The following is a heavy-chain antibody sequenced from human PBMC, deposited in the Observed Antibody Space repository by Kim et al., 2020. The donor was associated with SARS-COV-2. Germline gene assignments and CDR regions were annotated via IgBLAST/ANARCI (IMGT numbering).Heavy chain of an antibody. V-gene: IGHV3-9*01. CDR2: ITWNSGSI. J-gene: IGHJ6*02. Sequence: GGSLRLSCAASGFTFDDYAMEWVRQAPGKGLEWVAGITWNSGSIGYADSVKGRFAISRDNAKNSLYLQMNSLRNEDTALYYCAGWSYYGIDVWGQGTTVTVSS. CDR1: GFTFDDYA. CDR3: AGWSYYGIDV. D-gene: IGHD6-19*01.